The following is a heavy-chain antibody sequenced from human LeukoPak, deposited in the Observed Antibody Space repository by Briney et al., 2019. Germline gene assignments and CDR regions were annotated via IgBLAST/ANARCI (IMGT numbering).Heavy chain of an antibody. Sequence: GGFLRLCCASSVFTCSSYRMSWGRQARGRGQEWVTSISTNGRCKNYADSVKSRFTISTGNATNSLYLQLNSLRGEETAVYYCARELTFASFDCWGQRALVTVSS. CDR1: VFTCSSYR. V-gene: IGHV3-21*01. J-gene: IGHJ4*02. CDR3: ARELTFASFDC. CDR2: ISTNGRCK.